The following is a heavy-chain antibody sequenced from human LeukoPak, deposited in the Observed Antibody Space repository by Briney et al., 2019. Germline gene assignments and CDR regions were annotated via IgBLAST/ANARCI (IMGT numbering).Heavy chain of an antibody. CDR2: ISAYNGNT. CDR1: GGTFSSYG. Sequence: ASVKVSCKASGGTFSSYGISWVRQAPGQGLEWMGWISAYNGNTNYAQKLQGRVTMTTDTSTSTAYMELRSLRSDDTAVYYCARAVGCLYCSSTSCYGGCAFDIWGQGTMVTVSS. J-gene: IGHJ3*02. V-gene: IGHV1-18*01. CDR3: ARAVGCLYCSSTSCYGGCAFDI. D-gene: IGHD2-2*01.